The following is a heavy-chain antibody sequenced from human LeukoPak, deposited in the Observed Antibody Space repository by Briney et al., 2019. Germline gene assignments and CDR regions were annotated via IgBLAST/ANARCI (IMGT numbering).Heavy chain of an antibody. CDR3: AKDLRTYYYDSSGYYSPRYYYYYYMDV. J-gene: IGHJ6*03. CDR2: ISGSGGST. D-gene: IGHD3-22*01. Sequence: GGSLRLSCAASGFTFSSYAMSWVRQAPGKGLEWVSAISGSGGSTYYADSVKGRFTISRDNSKNTLYLQMNSLRAEDTAVYYCAKDLRTYYYDSSGYYSPRYYYYYYMDVWGKGTTVTVSS. V-gene: IGHV3-23*01. CDR1: GFTFSSYA.